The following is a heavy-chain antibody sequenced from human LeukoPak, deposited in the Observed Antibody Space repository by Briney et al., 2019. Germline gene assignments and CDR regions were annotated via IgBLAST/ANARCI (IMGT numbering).Heavy chain of an antibody. CDR1: GFTFGTSA. Sequence: PGGSLRLSCAASGFTFGTSAMSWVRQAPGKGPEWVSVIYSGGSTYYADSVKGRFTISRDNSKNTLYLQMNSLRAEDTAVYYCSSTRNYYGMDVWGQGTTVTVSS. CDR2: IYSGGST. D-gene: IGHD2-2*01. V-gene: IGHV3-66*01. CDR3: SSTRNYYGMDV. J-gene: IGHJ6*02.